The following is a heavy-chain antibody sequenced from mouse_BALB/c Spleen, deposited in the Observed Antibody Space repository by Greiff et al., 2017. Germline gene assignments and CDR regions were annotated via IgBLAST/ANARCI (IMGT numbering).Heavy chain of an antibody. J-gene: IGHJ4*01. V-gene: IGHV5-6-4*01. D-gene: IGHD1-2*01. CDR3: TRELRLRNYAMDY. CDR1: GFTFSSYT. CDR2: ISSGGSYT. Sequence: VQLKESGGGLVKPGGSLKLSCAASGFTFSSYTMSWVRQTPEKRLEWVATISSGGSYTYYPDSVKGRFTISRDNAKNTLYLQMSSLKSEDTAMYYCTRELRLRNYAMDYWGQGTSVTVSS.